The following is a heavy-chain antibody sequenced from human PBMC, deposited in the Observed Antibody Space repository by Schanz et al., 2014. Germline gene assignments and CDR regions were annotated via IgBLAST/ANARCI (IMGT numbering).Heavy chain of an antibody. V-gene: IGHV3-7*01. CDR2: IKKDGSNK. CDR1: GFSFSDYW. Sequence: EVQLVESEGGLVQPGGSLRLSCEGSGFSFSDYWMGWVRQAPGKGLEWVANIKKDGSNKYYADSVKGRFTISRDNSKNTLYLQMNSLRAEDTAVYYCAKEKGDCSSTSCSYYFDYWGQGTLVTVSS. J-gene: IGHJ4*02. D-gene: IGHD2-2*01. CDR3: AKEKGDCSSTSCSYYFDY.